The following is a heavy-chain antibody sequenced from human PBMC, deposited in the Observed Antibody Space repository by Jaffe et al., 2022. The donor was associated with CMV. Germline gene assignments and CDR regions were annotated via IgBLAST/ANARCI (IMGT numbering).Heavy chain of an antibody. J-gene: IGHJ4*02. Sequence: QVQLQQWGAGLLKPSETLSLTCAVYGGSFSGYYWSWIRQPPGKGLEWIGEINHSGSTNYNPSLKSRVTISVDTSKNQFSLKLSSVTAADTAVYYCARVWGYGDYPTDYWGQGTLVTVSS. CDR2: INHSGST. CDR3: ARVWGYGDYPTDY. D-gene: IGHD4-17*01. CDR1: GGSFSGYY. V-gene: IGHV4-34*01.